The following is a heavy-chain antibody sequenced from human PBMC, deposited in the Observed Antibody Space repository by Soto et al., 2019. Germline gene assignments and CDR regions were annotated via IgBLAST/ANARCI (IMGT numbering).Heavy chain of an antibody. Sequence: GGSLRLSCAASGFTFSSYAMSWVRQAPGKGLEWVSAISGSGGSTYYADSVKGRFTISRDNSKNTLYLQMNSLRAEDTAVYYCAKPLRYFDWLLGTSTKTGWFDPWGQGTLVTVSS. CDR2: ISGSGGST. CDR1: GFTFSSYA. J-gene: IGHJ5*02. D-gene: IGHD3-9*01. CDR3: AKPLRYFDWLLGTSTKTGWFDP. V-gene: IGHV3-23*01.